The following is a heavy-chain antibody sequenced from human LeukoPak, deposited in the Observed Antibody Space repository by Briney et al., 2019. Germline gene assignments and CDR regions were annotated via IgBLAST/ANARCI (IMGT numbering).Heavy chain of an antibody. D-gene: IGHD6-19*01. V-gene: IGHV3-23*01. CDR3: AKQTSGWYSHFDY. J-gene: IGHJ4*02. CDR2: ISGSGTST. Sequence: PGGSLRLSCAASGFTFSSYAMSWVRQAPGKGLEWVSAISGSGTSTYYADSVRGRFTISRDNSKNTLYLQTNSLRAEDTAVYYCAKQTSGWYSHFDYWGQETLVTVSS. CDR1: GFTFSSYA.